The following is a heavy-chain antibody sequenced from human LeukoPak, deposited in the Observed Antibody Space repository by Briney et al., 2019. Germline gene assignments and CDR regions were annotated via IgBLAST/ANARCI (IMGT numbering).Heavy chain of an antibody. J-gene: IGHJ5*02. CDR2: INHSGRT. D-gene: IGHD1-1*01. CDR3: ARQQLDQGWFDP. Sequence: PSETLSRTCAVYGGSFSGYYWSWIRQPPGKGLEWIGEINHSGRTTYNPSLKSRVTISVDTSKNQFSLRLSSVTAADTAVYYCARQQLDQGWFDPWGQGTLVTVSS. V-gene: IGHV4-34*01. CDR1: GGSFSGYY.